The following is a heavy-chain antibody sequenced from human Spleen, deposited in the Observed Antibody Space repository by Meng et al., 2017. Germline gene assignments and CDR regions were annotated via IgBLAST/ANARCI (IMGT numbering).Heavy chain of an antibody. Sequence: GSLRLSCTVSGGSISGYQWSWIRQPPGKGLEWIGYIFSSGSTNSNPSLKSRVTISVDTSQNQFSLKLRSATAADTAVYYCARAVRGQQLDYLDHWGQGILVTVSS. J-gene: IGHJ4*02. CDR1: GGSISGYQ. D-gene: IGHD6-13*01. CDR2: IFSSGST. CDR3: ARAVRGQQLDYLDH. V-gene: IGHV4-59*01.